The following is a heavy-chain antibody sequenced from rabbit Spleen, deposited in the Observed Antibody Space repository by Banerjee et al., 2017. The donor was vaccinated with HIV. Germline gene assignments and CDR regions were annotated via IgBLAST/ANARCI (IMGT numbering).Heavy chain of an antibody. J-gene: IGHJ4*01. CDR2: IDPVFGIT. Sequence: QLKETGGGLVQPGGSLTLSCKASGFDVNSDYMSWVRQAPGKGLEWIGYIDPVFGITYYANWVNGRFSISRENAQNTVFLQMTSLTAADTATYFCARSYSGNGYVHDLWGQGTLVTVS. D-gene: IGHD6-1*01. CDR1: GFDVNSDY. CDR3: ARSYSGNGYVHDL. V-gene: IGHV1S7*01.